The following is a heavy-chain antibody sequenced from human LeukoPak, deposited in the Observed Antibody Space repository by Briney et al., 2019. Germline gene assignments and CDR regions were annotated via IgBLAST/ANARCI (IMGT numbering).Heavy chain of an antibody. Sequence: KPSETLSLTCSVSGGSVSSYYWSWIRQPPGKGLEWIGYIYYSGSTNHNPSLKSRVTISVDTSKNQLSLQLNSVTPEDTAVYYCARQWNNWFDPWGQGTLVTVSS. CDR3: ARQWNNWFDP. CDR2: IYYSGST. CDR1: GGSVSSYY. D-gene: IGHD1-1*01. V-gene: IGHV4-59*08. J-gene: IGHJ5*02.